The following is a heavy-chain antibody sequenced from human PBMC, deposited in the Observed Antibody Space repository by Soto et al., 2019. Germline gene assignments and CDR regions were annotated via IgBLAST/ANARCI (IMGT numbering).Heavy chain of an antibody. V-gene: IGHV4-59*01. J-gene: IGHJ4*02. D-gene: IGHD4-17*01. CDR3: ARRYGASFDY. Sequence: SETLSLTCTVSSASISSYYWTWIRQPPGKGLEWIGYIYYSGSTNYNPSLKSRVTISVDTSKNQFSLKLSSVTAADTAVYYCARRYGASFDYWGQGTLVTVSS. CDR1: SASISSYY. CDR2: IYYSGST.